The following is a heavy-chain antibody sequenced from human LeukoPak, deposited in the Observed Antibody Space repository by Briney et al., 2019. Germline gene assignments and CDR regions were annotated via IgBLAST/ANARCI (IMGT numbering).Heavy chain of an antibody. CDR3: ARGPPLYGGYYFDY. D-gene: IGHD4-17*01. CDR1: GGSISSYY. V-gene: IGHV4-59*01. CDR2: IYYSGST. Sequence: SETLSLTCTASGGSISSYYWSWIRQPPGKGLEWIGYIYYSGSTNYNPSLKSRVTISVVTSKNQFSLKLSSVTAADTAVYYCARGPPLYGGYYFDYWGQGTLVTVSS. J-gene: IGHJ4*02.